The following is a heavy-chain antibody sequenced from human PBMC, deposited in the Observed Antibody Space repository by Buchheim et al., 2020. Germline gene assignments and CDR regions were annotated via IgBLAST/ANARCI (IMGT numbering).Heavy chain of an antibody. V-gene: IGHV3-74*01. J-gene: IGHJ6*03. CDR2: ISGDGSST. CDR1: GFTFSSYW. D-gene: IGHD6-6*01. CDR3: VKGIASRGGPMDV. Sequence: EVQLVESGGGLVQPGGSLRLSCAASGFTFSSYWMHWVRQVPGRGLVWVSRISGDGSSTSYADSVKGRFTISRDNAKSTLYLQMNSLRAEDTAVYYCVKGIASRGGPMDVWGKGTT.